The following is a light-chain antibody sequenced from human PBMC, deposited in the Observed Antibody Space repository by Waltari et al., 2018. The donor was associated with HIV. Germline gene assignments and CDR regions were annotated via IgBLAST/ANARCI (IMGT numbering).Light chain of an antibody. CDR2: STN. Sequence: QTVVTQEPSFSVSPGGTVTLTCGLTSGSVSTSYYTSWYQQTPGQTPRTLIYSTNTRSSGVPDRFSGSILGNKAALTITGDQADDESDYYCVLYMGGGIWVFGGGTKVTVL. V-gene: IGLV8-61*01. CDR1: SGSVSTSYY. J-gene: IGLJ3*02. CDR3: VLYMGGGIWV.